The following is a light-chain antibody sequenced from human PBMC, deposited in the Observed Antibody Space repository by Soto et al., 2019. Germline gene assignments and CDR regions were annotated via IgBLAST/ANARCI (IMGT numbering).Light chain of an antibody. J-gene: IGKJ4*01. Sequence: DIQMTQSPSTLSASVGDRVTITCRASQSISSWLAWYQQKPGKAPKLLIYKASSLESGVPSRFSRSGSVTEFTLNISILQHDDFATYYCQQYTIYPLPFGGRTQVEIK. V-gene: IGKV1-5*03. CDR1: QSISSW. CDR2: KAS. CDR3: QQYTIYPLP.